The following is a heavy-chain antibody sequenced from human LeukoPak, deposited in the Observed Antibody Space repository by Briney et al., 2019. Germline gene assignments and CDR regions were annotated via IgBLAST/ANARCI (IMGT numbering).Heavy chain of an antibody. J-gene: IGHJ6*02. Sequence: AVKLCCKASAGTFSGYTISMRRQGPGQGLEWMGRIIPIFGIANYAQKFQGRVTITADKSTSTAYMELSSLRSEDTAVYYCARAKVEMATGYYYYGMDVWGQGTTVTVSS. D-gene: IGHD5-24*01. V-gene: IGHV1-69*02. CDR3: ARAKVEMATGYYYYGMDV. CDR2: IIPIFGIA. CDR1: AGTFSGYT.